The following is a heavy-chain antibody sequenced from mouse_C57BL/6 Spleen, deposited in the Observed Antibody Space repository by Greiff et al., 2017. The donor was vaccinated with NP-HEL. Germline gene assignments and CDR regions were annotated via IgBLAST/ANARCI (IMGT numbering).Heavy chain of an antibody. Sequence: QVQLKQSGAELVKPGASVKLSCKASGYTFTSYWMHWVKQRPGQGLEWIGMIHPNSGSTNYNEKFKSKATLTVDKSSSTAYMQLSSLTSEDSAVYYCARVWDWYFDVWGTGTTVTVSS. J-gene: IGHJ1*03. CDR2: IHPNSGST. CDR3: ARVWDWYFDV. CDR1: GYTFTSYW. V-gene: IGHV1-64*01. D-gene: IGHD4-1*01.